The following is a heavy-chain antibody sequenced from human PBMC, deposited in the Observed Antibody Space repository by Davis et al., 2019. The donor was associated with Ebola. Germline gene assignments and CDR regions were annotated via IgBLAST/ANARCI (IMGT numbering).Heavy chain of an antibody. Sequence: PSETLSLTCDVSGYSISSGYYWGWIRQSPGKGLEWIGSVYHSGTTYYNPSLKSRVTISVDTSKNQFSLKLTSVTAADTAMYYCSERGSSVWGQGALVTVSS. D-gene: IGHD3-10*01. CDR1: GYSISSGYY. CDR3: SERGSSV. CDR2: VYHSGTT. V-gene: IGHV4-38-2*01. J-gene: IGHJ4*02.